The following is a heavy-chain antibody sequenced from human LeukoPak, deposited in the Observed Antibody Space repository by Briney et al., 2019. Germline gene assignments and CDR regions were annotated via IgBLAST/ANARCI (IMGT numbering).Heavy chain of an antibody. CDR3: TRGSIAYYYMDV. V-gene: IGHV4-38-2*02. D-gene: IGHD3-22*01. Sequence: SETLSLTCTVSGYSISSHYYWGWIRQPPGKGLEWIGNIYYSGSTNYNPSLKSRVTISVDTSKNQFSLKLSSVTAADTAVYYCTRGSIAYYYMDVWGKGTTVTISS. J-gene: IGHJ6*03. CDR2: IYYSGST. CDR1: GYSISSHYY.